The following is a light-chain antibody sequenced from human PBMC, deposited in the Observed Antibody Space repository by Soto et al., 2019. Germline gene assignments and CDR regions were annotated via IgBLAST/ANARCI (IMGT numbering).Light chain of an antibody. CDR3: QQYNSYSKM. CDR2: KAS. V-gene: IGKV1-5*03. CDR1: QSISGW. Sequence: DIQMTHSPSTQSDSVGARFTITCRASQSISGWLAWYQQKPGKAPNLLIYKASTLESGVPSRFSGSGSGTEFTLTISSLQPDDLATYYCQQYNSYSKMFGQGTKVDIK. J-gene: IGKJ1*01.